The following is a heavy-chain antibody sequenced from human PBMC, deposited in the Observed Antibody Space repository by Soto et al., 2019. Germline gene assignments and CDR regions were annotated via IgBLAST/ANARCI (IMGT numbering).Heavy chain of an antibody. CDR2: IYYSGST. J-gene: IGHJ4*02. CDR1: GGSISSYY. V-gene: IGHV4-59*01. D-gene: IGHD6-13*01. Sequence: SETLSLTCTVSGGSISSYYWSWIRQPPGKGLEWIGYIYYSGSTNYNPFLKSRVTISVDTSKNQFSLKLSSVTAADTAVYYCARDSGGQQLMAYFDYWGQGTLVTVSS. CDR3: ARDSGGQQLMAYFDY.